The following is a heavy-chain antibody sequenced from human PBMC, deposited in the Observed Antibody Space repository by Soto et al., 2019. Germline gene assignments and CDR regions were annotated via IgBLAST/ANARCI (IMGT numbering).Heavy chain of an antibody. Sequence: PSETLSLTCAVSGGPITSHNYWSWVRQSPGKGLEWIGEVYHSGTTHYNPSLKSRVTISVDKATNQFSLQLTSVTAADTAVYYCARVLDCGGDCYPYYFDYWGQGTLVTVSS. CDR3: ARVLDCGGDCYPYYFDY. CDR2: VYHSGTT. V-gene: IGHV4-4*02. CDR1: GGPITSHNY. D-gene: IGHD2-21*02. J-gene: IGHJ4*02.